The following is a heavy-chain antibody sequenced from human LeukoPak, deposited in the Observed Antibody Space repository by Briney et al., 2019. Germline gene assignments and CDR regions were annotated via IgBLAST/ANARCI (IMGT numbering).Heavy chain of an antibody. V-gene: IGHV3-48*03. CDR1: GFTFSSYE. D-gene: IGHD1-26*01. CDR3: ARDLMGATIDY. Sequence: GGSLRLYCAASGFTFSSYEMNWVRQAPGKGLEWVSYISSSGSTIYYADSVKGRFTISRDNAKNSLYLQMNSLRAEDTAVYYCARDLMGATIDYRGQGTLVTVSS. J-gene: IGHJ4*02. CDR2: ISSSGSTI.